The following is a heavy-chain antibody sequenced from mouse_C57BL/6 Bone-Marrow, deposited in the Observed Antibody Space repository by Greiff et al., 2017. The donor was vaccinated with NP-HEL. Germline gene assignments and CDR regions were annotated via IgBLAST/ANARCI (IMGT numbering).Heavy chain of an antibody. V-gene: IGHV1-69*01. CDR2: IDPSDSYT. D-gene: IGHD2-5*01. CDR1: GYTFTSYW. J-gene: IGHJ4*01. Sequence: QVQLQQSGAELVMPGASVKLSCKASGYTFTSYWMHWVKQRPGQGLEWIGEIDPSDSYTNYNQKFKGKSTLTVDKSSSTAYMQLSSLTSEDSAVYYCARCYYSNYVAMDYWGQGTSVTVSS. CDR3: ARCYYSNYVAMDY.